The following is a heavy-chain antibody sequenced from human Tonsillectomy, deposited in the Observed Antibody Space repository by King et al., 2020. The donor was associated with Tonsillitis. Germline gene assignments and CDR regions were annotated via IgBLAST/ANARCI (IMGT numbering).Heavy chain of an antibody. CDR3: ANDGVHSNNWPRNFDY. D-gene: IGHD1-20*01. V-gene: IGHV3-30*18. CDR1: GFTFSSSG. J-gene: IGHJ4*02. Sequence: HVQLVESGGGVVQPGTSLRLSCAASGFTFSSSGIHWVRQAPGKGLEWVAVISYDGSNKYYADSVKGRFTISRDNSKNTLYLQMNSLRTEDTAVYYCANDGVHSNNWPRNFDYWGQGTLVTVSS. CDR2: ISYDGSNK.